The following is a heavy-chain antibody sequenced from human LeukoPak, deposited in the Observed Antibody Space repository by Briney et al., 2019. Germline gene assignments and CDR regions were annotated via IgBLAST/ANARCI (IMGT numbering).Heavy chain of an antibody. CDR2: FDPEDGET. V-gene: IGHV1-24*01. CDR3: TTDPTYYPDSSGYLVY. Sequence: ASVKVSCKVSGKTLNELSMYWVRQAPGKGLEWMVRFDPEDGETIYGQKFQGRITLTEDTSTDTAYMELSSLRSEDTAVYYCTTDPTYYPDSSGYLVYWGQGTLVTVSS. CDR1: GKTLNELS. D-gene: IGHD3-22*01. J-gene: IGHJ4*02.